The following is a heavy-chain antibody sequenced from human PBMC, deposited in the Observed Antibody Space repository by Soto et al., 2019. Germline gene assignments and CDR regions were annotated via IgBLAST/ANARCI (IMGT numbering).Heavy chain of an antibody. D-gene: IGHD1-1*01. J-gene: IGHJ3*02. CDR1: GVSINSGGYY. Sequence: QVQLQESGPGLVKPSQTLSLTCSVSGVSINSGGYYWSWIRHHPGKGLEWIGYIYYTGHTFYNASLKSRVARSLDTSKNQFFLKLSSVTAADTAVYYCARGSQLERDALDIWGQGTMVTVSS. CDR3: ARGSQLERDALDI. CDR2: IYYTGHT. V-gene: IGHV4-31*03.